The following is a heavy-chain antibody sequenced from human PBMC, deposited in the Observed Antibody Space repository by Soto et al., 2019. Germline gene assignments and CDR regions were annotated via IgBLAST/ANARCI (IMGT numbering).Heavy chain of an antibody. CDR3: ARREIQGPIDY. J-gene: IGHJ4*02. Sequence: GASVKVSCKASGYTFTSYDINWVRQATGQGFEYLGWMNPNSGTTYYNPSLKSRVTMSVDTSKNQFSLKLTSVTAVDTVVYYCARREIQGPIDYWGQGTLVTVSS. CDR1: GYTFTSYD. D-gene: IGHD1-26*01. V-gene: IGHV1-8*01. CDR2: MNPNSGTT.